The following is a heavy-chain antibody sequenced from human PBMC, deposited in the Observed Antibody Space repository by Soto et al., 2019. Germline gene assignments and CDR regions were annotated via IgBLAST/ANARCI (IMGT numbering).Heavy chain of an antibody. CDR2: ISSSSSYI. Sequence: EVQLVESGGGLVKPGGSLRLSCAASGFTFSSYSMNWVRQAPGKGLEWVSSISSSSSYIYYADSVKVRFTISRDNAKNSLYLQMNSLRAEDTAVYYCARDPKSDNWNYLPYYYYYMDVWGKGTTVTVSS. J-gene: IGHJ6*03. CDR3: ARDPKSDNWNYLPYYYYYMDV. D-gene: IGHD1-7*01. V-gene: IGHV3-21*01. CDR1: GFTFSSYS.